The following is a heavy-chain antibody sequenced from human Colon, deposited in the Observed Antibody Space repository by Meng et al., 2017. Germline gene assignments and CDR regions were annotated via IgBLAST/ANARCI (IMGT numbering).Heavy chain of an antibody. Sequence: QVPLLEPGPGLVKPSGTLSLTCAVSGGSITTNSYWSWVRQSPEKGLEWIGEISQSGTTYYNPSLKSRVTITGDWSKNQFSLNLNSVTAADTALYYCVRQGMTSYSWGYWGQGTLVTVSS. J-gene: IGHJ4*02. V-gene: IGHV4-4*02. CDR2: ISQSGTT. CDR3: VRQGMTSYSWGY. CDR1: GGSITTNSY. D-gene: IGHD3-9*01.